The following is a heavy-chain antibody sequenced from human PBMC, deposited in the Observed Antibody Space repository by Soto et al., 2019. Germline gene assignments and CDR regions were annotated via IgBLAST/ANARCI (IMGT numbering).Heavy chain of an antibody. D-gene: IGHD2-15*01. CDR3: ARDSFDSRALFDI. Sequence: GGSLRLSCAASGFTFSSYSMNWVRQAPGKGLEWVSSISSSSSYIYYADSVKGRFTISRDNAKNSLYLQMNSLRAEDTAVYYCARDSFDSRALFDIWGQGTMVTVSS. CDR2: ISSSSSYI. J-gene: IGHJ3*02. CDR1: GFTFSSYS. V-gene: IGHV3-21*01.